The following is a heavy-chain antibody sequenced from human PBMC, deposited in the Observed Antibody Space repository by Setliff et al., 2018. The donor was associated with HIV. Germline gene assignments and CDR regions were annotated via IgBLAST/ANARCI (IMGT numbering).Heavy chain of an antibody. CDR2: INHSGST. J-gene: IGHJ3*02. V-gene: IGHV4-34*01. D-gene: IGHD1-26*01. CDR1: GGSFSGYY. Sequence: KTSETLSLTCAVYGGSFSGYYWSWIRQPPGKGLEWIGEINHSGSTNYNPSLKSRVTISVDTSKNQFSLKLSSVTAADTAVYYCARRRWVLLKRGAAFDIWGQGTMVTVSS. CDR3: ARRRWVLLKRGAAFDI.